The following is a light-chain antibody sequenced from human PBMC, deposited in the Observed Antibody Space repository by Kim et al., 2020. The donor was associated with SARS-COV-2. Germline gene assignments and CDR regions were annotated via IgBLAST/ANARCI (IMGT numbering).Light chain of an antibody. Sequence: EIVLTQSPATLSLSPGERATLSCRASQSVSSYLAWYQQKPGQAPRLLIYDASNRATGIPARFSGSGSGTDFTLTISSLEPEDFAVYTGPFTFGPGTKVDIK. CDR1: QSVSSY. CDR3: PFT. V-gene: IGKV3-11*01. CDR2: DAS. J-gene: IGKJ3*01.